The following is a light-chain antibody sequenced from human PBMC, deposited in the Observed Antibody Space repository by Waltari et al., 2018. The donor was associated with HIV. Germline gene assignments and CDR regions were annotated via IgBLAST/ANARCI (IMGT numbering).Light chain of an antibody. CDR1: QRVHNF. J-gene: IGKJ5*01. V-gene: IGKV3-11*01. CDR2: DVS. CDR3: QQRHSWPPIT. Sequence: EMVLTQSPATLSLAPGDTATPSCRAGQRVHNFFAWYQQKPRQAARLLISDVSKRATGVPARFSGSGSGTDFTLTISSLEPEDCAVYYCQQRHSWPPITFGQGTRLEIK.